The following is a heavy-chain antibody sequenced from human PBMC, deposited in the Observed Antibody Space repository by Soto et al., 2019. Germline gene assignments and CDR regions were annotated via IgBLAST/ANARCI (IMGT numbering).Heavy chain of an antibody. Sequence: HPGGSLRLSCAASGFTFSSYGMHWVRQAPGKGLEWVAVISYDGSNKYYADSVKGRFTISRDNSKNTLYLQMNSLRAEDTAVYYRAKAQGGIAAAARYNWFDPWGQGTLVTVYS. D-gene: IGHD6-13*01. J-gene: IGHJ5*02. V-gene: IGHV3-30*18. CDR2: ISYDGSNK. CDR3: AKAQGGIAAAARYNWFDP. CDR1: GFTFSSYG.